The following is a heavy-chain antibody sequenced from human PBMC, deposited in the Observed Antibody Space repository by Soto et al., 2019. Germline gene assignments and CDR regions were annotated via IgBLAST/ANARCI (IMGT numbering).Heavy chain of an antibody. D-gene: IGHD2-2*01. V-gene: IGHV4-59*01. Sequence: QVQLQESGPGLVKPSETLSLTCSVSGDSINNFYWSWIRQPPGKGLQWIGYVSYSGSTIYNPSLKIRVSISAATSKNEVSLKSTSVTAADTAVYDCARLHSNIDVVPPAYDWFDPWGQGLLVTVSS. CDR3: ARLHSNIDVVPPAYDWFDP. CDR1: GDSINNFY. J-gene: IGHJ5*02. CDR2: VSYSGST.